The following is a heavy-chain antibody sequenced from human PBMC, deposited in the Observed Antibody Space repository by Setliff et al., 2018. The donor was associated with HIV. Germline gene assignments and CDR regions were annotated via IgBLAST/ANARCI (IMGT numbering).Heavy chain of an antibody. Sequence: PGGSLRLSCAVSGFFFSDHYMSWIRQAPGKGLEWVSFVTGDGRTKKDADSVRGRFTISRDNAKSSLYLQMSSLRAEDTAVYYCVKGYTSTWGPFDYWGQGTLVTVSS. CDR3: VKGYTSTWGPFDY. V-gene: IGHV3-11*01. CDR1: GFFFSDHY. CDR2: VTGDGRTK. J-gene: IGHJ4*02. D-gene: IGHD6-13*01.